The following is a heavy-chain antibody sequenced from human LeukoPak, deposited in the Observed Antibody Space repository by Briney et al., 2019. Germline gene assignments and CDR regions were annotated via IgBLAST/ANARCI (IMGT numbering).Heavy chain of an antibody. CDR2: ISAYNGNT. CDR1: GYTFTSYG. Sequence: ASVKVSCKASGYTFTSYGISWVRQAPGQGLEWMGWISAYNGNTNYAQKLQGRVTMTTDTSTSTAYMELRSLRSDDTAVYYCARVGGTYDDILTGLPHWFDPWGQGTLVTVSS. V-gene: IGHV1-18*01. CDR3: ARVGGTYDDILTGLPHWFDP. D-gene: IGHD3-9*01. J-gene: IGHJ5*02.